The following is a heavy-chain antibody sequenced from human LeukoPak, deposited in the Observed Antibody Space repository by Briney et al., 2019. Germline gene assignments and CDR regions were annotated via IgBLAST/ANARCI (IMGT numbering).Heavy chain of an antibody. D-gene: IGHD6-13*01. CDR3: ANAPVYSSSWYGFYY. J-gene: IGHJ4*02. CDR2: ISSSGGTT. Sequence: RGSLRLSCAASGLTFSSYAMTWVRQAPGKGLEWVSTISSSGGTTHYADSVKGRFTISRDNSKNTLYLQMNSLRAEDTAVYYCANAPVYSSSWYGFYYWGQGTQVTVSS. CDR1: GLTFSSYA. V-gene: IGHV3-23*01.